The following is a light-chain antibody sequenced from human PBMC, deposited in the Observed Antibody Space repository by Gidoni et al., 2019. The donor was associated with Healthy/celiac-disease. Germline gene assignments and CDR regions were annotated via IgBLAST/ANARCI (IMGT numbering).Light chain of an antibody. J-gene: IGKJ3*01. CDR2: DAS. Sequence: IVFTKSPATLSLSPGERATLSCRASQSVSSYLAWYQQKPGQAPRLLIYDASNRATGIPARFSGSGSGTDFTLTISSLEPEDFAVYYCQQRSNWPTFGPGTKVDIK. CDR3: QQRSNWPT. V-gene: IGKV3-11*01. CDR1: QSVSSY.